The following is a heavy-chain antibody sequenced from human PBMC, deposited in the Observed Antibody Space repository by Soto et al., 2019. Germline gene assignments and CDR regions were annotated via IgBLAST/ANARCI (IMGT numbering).Heavy chain of an antibody. V-gene: IGHV4-4*02. D-gene: IGHD6-13*01. CDR3: ANAGSGSSWSTEYFQH. J-gene: IGHJ1*01. CDR2: IFHSGTT. Sequence: QVQLQESGPGLVKPSGTLSLTCAVSGGSISSSNWWSWVRQPPGKGLEWIGEIFHSGTTNYNPSLKSGVTISVDKSKNQFSLRLSAVTAADTAVYFCANAGSGSSWSTEYFQHWGQGTLVTVSS. CDR1: GGSISSSNW.